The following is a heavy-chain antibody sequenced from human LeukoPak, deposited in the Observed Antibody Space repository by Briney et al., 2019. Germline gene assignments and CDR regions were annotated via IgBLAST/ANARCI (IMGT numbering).Heavy chain of an antibody. Sequence: GGSLRLSCAASGFTFSDYYMSWIRQAPGKGLEWVSYISSSSSYTNYADSVKGRFTISRDSSKNTLYLQMNSLRAEDTAVYYCAREWTIGGIQLWFGEIDYWGQGTLVTVSS. CDR3: AREWTIGGIQLWFGEIDY. CDR2: ISSSSSYT. V-gene: IGHV3-11*06. D-gene: IGHD5-18*01. J-gene: IGHJ4*02. CDR1: GFTFSDYY.